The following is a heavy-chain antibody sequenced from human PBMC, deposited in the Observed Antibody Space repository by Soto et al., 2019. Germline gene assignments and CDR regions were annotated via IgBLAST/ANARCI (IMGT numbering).Heavy chain of an antibody. CDR1: GGSISGYY. D-gene: IGHD5-18*01. V-gene: IGHV4-59*01. CDR2: SHDNGTT. J-gene: IGHJ5*02. CDR3: ARGRGYSYGLDP. Sequence: PSETLSLTCTVFGGSISGYYWSWMRQPPGKGLEWIGYSHDNGTTNYNPSLKSRVTISVDTSKKQFSLSLSSVTAADTAMYYCARGRGYSYGLDPWGQGTLVTVSS.